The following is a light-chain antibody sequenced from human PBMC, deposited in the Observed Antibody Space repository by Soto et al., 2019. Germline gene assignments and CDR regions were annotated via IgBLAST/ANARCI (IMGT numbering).Light chain of an antibody. J-gene: IGKJ5*01. CDR1: QAISNY. CDR3: QQPHAAPLN. V-gene: IGKV1-39*01. CDR2: GAK. Sequence: DIQMTQSPSFLSASVVERVTITCRASQAISNYLNWYQQKPGKAPNLLIFGAKTLQSGVPSRFSGSGYGTDFTITICRLQPEDGGLPFCQQPHAAPLNFAQGTRLEIK.